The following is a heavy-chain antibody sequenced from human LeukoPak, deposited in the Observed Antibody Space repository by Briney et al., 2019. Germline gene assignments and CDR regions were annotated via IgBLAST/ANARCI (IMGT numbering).Heavy chain of an antibody. Sequence: GGSLRLSRAASGFTFSSYAMSWVRQAPGKGLEWVSAISGSGGSTYYADSVKGRFTISRDNSKNTLYLQMNSLRAEDTAVYYCAKDLHIVVVIATRDFDYWGQGTLVTVSS. CDR3: AKDLHIVVVIATRDFDY. V-gene: IGHV3-23*01. CDR1: GFTFSSYA. D-gene: IGHD2-21*01. J-gene: IGHJ4*02. CDR2: ISGSGGST.